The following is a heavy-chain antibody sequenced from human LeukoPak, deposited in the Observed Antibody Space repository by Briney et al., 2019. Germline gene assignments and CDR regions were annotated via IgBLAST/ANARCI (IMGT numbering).Heavy chain of an antibody. CDR1: GGSFSGYY. D-gene: IGHD3-22*01. V-gene: IGHV4-34*01. CDR3: ARHRAYYYDSSGYYKPGFDY. J-gene: IGHJ4*02. CDR2: ISHSGST. Sequence: SETLSLTCAVYGGSFSGYYWSWIRQPPGKGLEWIGEISHSGSTNYNPSLKSRVTISVDTSKNQFSLKLSSVTAADTAVYYCARHRAYYYDSSGYYKPGFDYWGQGTLVTVSS.